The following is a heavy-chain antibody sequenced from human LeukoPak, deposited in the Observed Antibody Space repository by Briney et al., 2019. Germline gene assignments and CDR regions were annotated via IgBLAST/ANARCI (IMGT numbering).Heavy chain of an antibody. V-gene: IGHV4-39*01. CDR3: ARREWLGRSFDY. D-gene: IGHD6-19*01. J-gene: IGHJ4*02. CDR1: GGSISSSSYY. CDR2: IYYSGST. Sequence: SETLSLTCTVSGGSISSSSYYWGWIRQPPGKGLEWIGSIYYSGSTYYNPPLKSRVTISVDTSKNQFSLKLSSVTAADTAVYYCARREWLGRSFDYWGQGTLVTVSS.